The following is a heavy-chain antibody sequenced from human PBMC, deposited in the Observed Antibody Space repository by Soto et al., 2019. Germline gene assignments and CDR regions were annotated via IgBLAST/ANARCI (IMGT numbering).Heavy chain of an antibody. Sequence: LSLTCTVSGGSISSYYWSWIRQPPGKGLEWIGNIYYSGSTNYNPSLKSRVTISVDTSKNQFSLKLSSVTAADTAVYYCARERYYRMDVWGQGTTVTVSS. CDR1: GGSISSYY. V-gene: IGHV4-59*01. CDR2: IYYSGST. J-gene: IGHJ6*02. CDR3: ARERYYRMDV.